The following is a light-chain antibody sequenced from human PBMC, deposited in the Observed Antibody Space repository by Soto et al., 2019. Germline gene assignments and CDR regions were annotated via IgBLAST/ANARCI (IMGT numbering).Light chain of an antibody. CDR2: DDS. J-gene: IGLJ2*01. CDR3: QLWDINSDHVV. Sequence: SYELTQPPSVSVAPGETANIACGGNNIGSKTVHWYQQKPAQAPVLVIDDDSVRPSGIPERFSGSYSGNTATLTISRDEAGDEADYYCQLWDINSDHVVFGGGTKLTVL. CDR1: NIGSKT. V-gene: IGLV3-21*04.